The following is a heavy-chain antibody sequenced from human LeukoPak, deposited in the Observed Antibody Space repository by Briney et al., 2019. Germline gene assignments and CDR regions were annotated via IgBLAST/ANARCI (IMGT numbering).Heavy chain of an antibody. CDR1: GYTFTSYY. D-gene: IGHD6-13*01. CDR3: ARVLAAAGGDAFDI. CDR2: INPNSGGT. J-gene: IGHJ3*02. V-gene: IGHV1-2*04. Sequence: ASVKVSCKASGYTFTSYYMHWVRQAPGQGLEWMGWINPNSGGTNYAQKFQGWVTMTRDTSISTAYMELSRLRSDDTAVYYCARVLAAAGGDAFDIWGQGTMVTVSS.